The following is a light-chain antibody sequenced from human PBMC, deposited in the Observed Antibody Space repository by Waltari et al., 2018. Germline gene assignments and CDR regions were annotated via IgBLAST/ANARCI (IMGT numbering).Light chain of an antibody. V-gene: IGKV4-1*01. CDR3: QQYYSTPPT. Sequence: DIVMTQSPDSLAVSLGERATINCKSSQSVLYSSNNKNYLAWYQQKPGQPPKLLIYWASTRESGVPDRFSVSGSGTDFTLTISSLHAEDVAVYYCQQYYSTPPTFGGGTKVEIK. CDR1: QSVLYSSNNKNY. J-gene: IGKJ4*01. CDR2: WAS.